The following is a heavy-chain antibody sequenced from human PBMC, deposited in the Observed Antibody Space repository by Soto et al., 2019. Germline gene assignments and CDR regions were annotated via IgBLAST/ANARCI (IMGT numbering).Heavy chain of an antibody. Sequence: ASVKVSCKTSGYTFTSYGISWVRQAPGQGLEWMGWISAYNGSTNYAQKLQGRVTMTTDTSTSTAYMELRSLRSDDTAVYYCARWGCSSTSCYGSYYYYGMDVWGQGTTVTVSS. CDR1: GYTFTSYG. V-gene: IGHV1-18*04. CDR3: ARWGCSSTSCYGSYYYYGMDV. J-gene: IGHJ6*02. CDR2: ISAYNGST. D-gene: IGHD2-2*01.